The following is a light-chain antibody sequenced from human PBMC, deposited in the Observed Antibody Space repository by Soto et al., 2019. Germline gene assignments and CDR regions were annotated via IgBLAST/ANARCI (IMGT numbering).Light chain of an antibody. CDR2: QDK. CDR1: NLGDKY. CDR3: QVWDSSTDVA. J-gene: IGLJ2*01. V-gene: IGLV3-1*01. Sequence: SYELTQPPSVSVSPGQTAYITCSGDNLGDKYACWYQQKPGQSPVLVIYQDKSRPSGIPERFSGSNSGNTATLTISGTQSMDESDYYCQVWDSSTDVAFGGGTQLTVL.